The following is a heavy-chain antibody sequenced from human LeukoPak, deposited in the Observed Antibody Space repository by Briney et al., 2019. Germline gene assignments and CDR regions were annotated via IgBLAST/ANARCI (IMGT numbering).Heavy chain of an antibody. Sequence: GGSLRLSCAASGFTFSSYEMNWVRQAPGKGLEWVSSISSSSSYIYYADSVKGRFTISRDNAKNSLYLQMNSLRAEDTAVYYCARHPRGDYDILTGYKSPLDYWGQGTLVTVSS. CDR1: GFTFSSYE. D-gene: IGHD3-9*01. CDR2: ISSSSSYI. CDR3: ARHPRGDYDILTGYKSPLDY. J-gene: IGHJ4*02. V-gene: IGHV3-21*01.